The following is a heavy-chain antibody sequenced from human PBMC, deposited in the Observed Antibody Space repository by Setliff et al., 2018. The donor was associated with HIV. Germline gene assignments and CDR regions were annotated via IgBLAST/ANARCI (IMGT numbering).Heavy chain of an antibody. J-gene: IGHJ4*02. Sequence: ASVKVSCKASGYTFTSYDINWVRQAPGQGLEWMGWINTNTGNPTYARGFTGRFVFSWDTSVSTAYLQISSLQAEDTAVYYCARGALDSGIYSGPDTYFDYWGQGTLVTVSS. CDR3: ARGALDSGIYSGPDTYFDY. V-gene: IGHV7-4-1*02. D-gene: IGHD1-26*01. CDR1: GYTFTSYD. CDR2: INTNTGNP.